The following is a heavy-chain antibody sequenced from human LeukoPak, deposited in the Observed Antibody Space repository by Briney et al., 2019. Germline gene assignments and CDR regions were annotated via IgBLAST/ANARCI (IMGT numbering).Heavy chain of an antibody. CDR3: ARVLARVPAAKFAFDI. D-gene: IGHD2-2*01. Sequence: TGGSLRLSCAASGFTFSSYSMNWVRQAPGKGPEWVSSISSSSSYIYYADSVKGRFTVSRDNTKNSLYLQMNSLRAEDTAVYYCARVLARVPAAKFAFDIWGQGTMVTVSS. CDR2: ISSSSSYI. CDR1: GFTFSSYS. J-gene: IGHJ3*02. V-gene: IGHV3-21*01.